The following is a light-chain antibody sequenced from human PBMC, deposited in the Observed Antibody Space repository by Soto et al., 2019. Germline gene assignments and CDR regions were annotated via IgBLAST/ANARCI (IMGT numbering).Light chain of an antibody. Sequence: QSALTQPPSASGTPGQSLTLSFSGGHSNIGSHYVYWYQHFPGTAPRLLIFRDGQRPSGVPARFFGSKSDTSASLAITGLRSEDEAHYYCAVWDNSMTAWVFGGGTKVTVL. CDR3: AVWDNSMTAWV. J-gene: IGLJ3*02. V-gene: IGLV1-47*01. CDR1: HSNIGSHY. CDR2: RDG.